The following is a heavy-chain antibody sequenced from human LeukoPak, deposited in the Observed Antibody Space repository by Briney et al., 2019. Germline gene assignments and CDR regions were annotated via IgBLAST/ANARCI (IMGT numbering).Heavy chain of an antibody. CDR3: ARDTGIWYDYVWGSYRFDWFDP. J-gene: IGHJ5*02. CDR2: INPNSGGT. D-gene: IGHD3-16*02. Sequence: KPGASVKVSCKASGYTFTGYYMHWVRQAPGQGLEWMGWINPNSGGTNYAQKFQGRVTMTRDTSISTAYMELSRLRSDDTAAYYCARDTGIWYDYVWGSYRFDWFDPWGQGTLVTVSS. CDR1: GYTFTGYY. V-gene: IGHV1-2*02.